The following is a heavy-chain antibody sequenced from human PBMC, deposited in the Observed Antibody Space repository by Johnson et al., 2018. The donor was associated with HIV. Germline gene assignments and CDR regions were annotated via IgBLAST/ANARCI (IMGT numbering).Heavy chain of an antibody. CDR3: ARACRDGYTCDAFDI. J-gene: IGHJ3*02. CDR2: FFSGGTT. Sequence: VQLVESGGGLVQPGGSLRLACAASGLTVSSNYMSWVRQAPGKGLEWVSVFFSGGTTYYADSVNGRFTISRDNSKNTLFLQLNSLRADDTALYYCARACRDGYTCDAFDIWGQGTMVTVFS. CDR1: GLTVSSNY. D-gene: IGHD5-24*01. V-gene: IGHV3-66*01.